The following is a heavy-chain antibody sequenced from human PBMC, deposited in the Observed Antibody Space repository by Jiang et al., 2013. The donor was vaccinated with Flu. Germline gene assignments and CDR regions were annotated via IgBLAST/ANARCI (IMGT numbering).Heavy chain of an antibody. CDR2: ISGSGGST. V-gene: IGHV3-23*01. CDR1: GFTFSSYA. CDR3: AKLPYGDPAEYFQH. D-gene: IGHD4-17*01. Sequence: GLVQAWGSLRLSCAASGFTFSSYAMSWVRQAPGKGLEWVSAISGSGGSTYYADSVKGRFTISRDNSKNTLYLQMNSLRAEDTAVYYCAKLPYGDPAEYFQHWGQGTLVTVSS. J-gene: IGHJ1*01.